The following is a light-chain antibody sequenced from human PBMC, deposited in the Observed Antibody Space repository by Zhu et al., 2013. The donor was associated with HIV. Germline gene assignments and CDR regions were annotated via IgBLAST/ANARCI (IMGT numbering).Light chain of an antibody. J-gene: IGKJ1*01. Sequence: DIVLTQSPGTLSLSPGDTATLSCRASQSVANSLAWYQQKPGQAPRLLIYGASSRATGIPDRFSGSGSGTDFTLTISRVEPEDFAVYYCQQYVSSPWTFGQGTKVEIK. CDR3: QQYVSSPWT. CDR1: QSVANS. V-gene: IGKV3-20*01. CDR2: GAS.